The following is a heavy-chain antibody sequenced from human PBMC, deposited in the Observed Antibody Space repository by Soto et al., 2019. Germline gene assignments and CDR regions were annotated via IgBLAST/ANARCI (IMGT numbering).Heavy chain of an antibody. CDR1: GGSISSSSYY. J-gene: IGHJ4*02. CDR3: ARMITCGGADDY. V-gene: IGHV4-39*01. CDR2: IYYSGST. Sequence: QLQLQESGPGLVKPSETLSLTCTVSGGSISSSSYYWGWIRQPPGKGLEWIGSIYYSGSTYYNPSLKSRVTISVDTSKNQFSLKLSSVTAADTAVYYCARMITCGGADDYWGQGTLVTVSS. D-gene: IGHD3-16*01.